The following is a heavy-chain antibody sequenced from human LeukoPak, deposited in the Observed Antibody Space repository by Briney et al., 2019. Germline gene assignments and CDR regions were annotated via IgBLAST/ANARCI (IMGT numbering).Heavy chain of an antibody. J-gene: IGHJ4*02. CDR3: ARGKLDVDY. CDR1: GGSISSYY. Sequence: PSETLSLTCTVSGGSISSYYWSWIRQPPGKGLEWIGYIYYTGSTNYNPSLKSRVTISVDTSKNQFSLKLSSVTAADTAMYYCARGKLDVDYWGQGTLVTVSS. CDR2: IYYTGST. V-gene: IGHV4-59*08. D-gene: IGHD3-10*01.